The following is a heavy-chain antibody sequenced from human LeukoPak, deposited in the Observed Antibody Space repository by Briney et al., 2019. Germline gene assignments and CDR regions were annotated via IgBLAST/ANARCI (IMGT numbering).Heavy chain of an antibody. Sequence: ASVKVSCKASGYTFTGYYMHWVRQAPGQGLEWMGWINPNSGGTNYAQRFQGRVTMTRDTSISTAYMEVSGLRSEDTAVYYCAKDRSDYGDIEYFQHWGQGTLVTVSS. CDR3: AKDRSDYGDIEYFQH. CDR1: GYTFTGYY. CDR2: INPNSGGT. V-gene: IGHV1-2*02. D-gene: IGHD4-17*01. J-gene: IGHJ1*01.